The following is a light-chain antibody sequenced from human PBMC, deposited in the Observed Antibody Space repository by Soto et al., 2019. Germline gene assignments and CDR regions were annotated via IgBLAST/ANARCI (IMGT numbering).Light chain of an antibody. CDR2: LNSDGSH. Sequence: QLVLTQSPSASASLGASVKLTCTLSSGHSSYAIAWHQQQPEKGPRYLMKLNSDGSHNKGGGIPDRFSGSSSGAERYLTISSLQSEDEADYYCQTWGTGVVFGGGTKLTVL. V-gene: IGLV4-69*01. CDR3: QTWGTGVV. CDR1: SGHSSYA. J-gene: IGLJ2*01.